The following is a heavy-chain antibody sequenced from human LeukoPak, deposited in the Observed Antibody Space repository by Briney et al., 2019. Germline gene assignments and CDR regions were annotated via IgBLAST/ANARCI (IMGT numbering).Heavy chain of an antibody. V-gene: IGHV4-59*08. D-gene: IGHD1/OR15-1a*01. CDR1: GGTISTYY. CDR2: ISYSGST. CDR3: ARSIIGTRSKFDY. J-gene: IGHJ4*02. Sequence: SETLSLTCTVSGGTISTYYWSWIRQPPGKGLEWIGYISYSGSTNYNPSLKSRVTISLDTSKNQFALKLSSVTAADTAVYYCARSIIGTRSKFDYWGQGTLVTVSS.